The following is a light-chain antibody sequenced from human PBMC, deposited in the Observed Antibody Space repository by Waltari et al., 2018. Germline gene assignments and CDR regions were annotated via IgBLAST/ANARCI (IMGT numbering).Light chain of an antibody. CDR3: QQSDQAYS. CDR1: QSVGTY. Sequence: EVVLTQSPLTLSLSPGERATLSCRASQSVGTYLAWYQQRPGQVPRLLIYDATARATGIPDRFSGGGSGTDFTLTISGLETEDFAVYYCQQSDQAYSFSQGTNLEIK. V-gene: IGKV3-11*01. CDR2: DAT. J-gene: IGKJ2*03.